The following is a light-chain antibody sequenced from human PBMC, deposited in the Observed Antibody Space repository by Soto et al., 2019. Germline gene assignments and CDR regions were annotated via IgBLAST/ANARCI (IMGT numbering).Light chain of an antibody. Sequence: DIQMTQSPSSLSASVGDRVTITCRASQGISNHLAWYQQKPGEVPKPLIYAASALQAGVPSRFSGSGSGTDFNLTISSPQPQDVANYYCQKYHSAPLTLGQGTRLEIK. CDR3: QKYHSAPLT. J-gene: IGKJ5*01. CDR2: AAS. CDR1: QGISNH. V-gene: IGKV1-27*01.